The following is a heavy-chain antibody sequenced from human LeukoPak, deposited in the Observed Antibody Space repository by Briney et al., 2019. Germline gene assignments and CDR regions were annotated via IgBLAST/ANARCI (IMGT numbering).Heavy chain of an antibody. J-gene: IGHJ6*04. CDR2: IDHSGST. D-gene: IGHD5-12*01. Sequence: SETLSLTRAVHDGSFSGYYWSWLRQPPGKGLEWIGEIDHSGSTNYNPALKSRVTISVDMSKNQFSLKVNSVTAADTAVYYCARWIGHGMDVWGKGTTVTVSS. CDR3: ARWIGHGMDV. V-gene: IGHV4-34*01. CDR1: DGSFSGYY.